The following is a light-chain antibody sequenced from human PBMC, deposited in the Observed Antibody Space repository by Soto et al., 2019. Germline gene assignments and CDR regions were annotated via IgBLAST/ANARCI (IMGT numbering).Light chain of an antibody. J-gene: IGKJ4*01. CDR2: GAS. CDR3: QQYDTSPPLS. V-gene: IGKV3-20*01. Sequence: EIVLTQSPGTLSLSPGDRATLSCRASQSVGSNYLAWYQQKPGQAPRLLIYGASSRATGIPDRFSGSGSETDFTLTISRLEPEDFAVYYCQQYDTSPPLSFGGGTKVEIK. CDR1: QSVGSNY.